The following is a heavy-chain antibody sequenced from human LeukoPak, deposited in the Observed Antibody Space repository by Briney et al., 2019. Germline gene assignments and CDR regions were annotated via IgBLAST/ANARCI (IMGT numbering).Heavy chain of an antibody. J-gene: IGHJ4*02. V-gene: IGHV3-33*01. CDR1: GFTFSSYG. CDR3: ARDHSSGWFYFDY. Sequence: GGSLRLSCAASGFTFSSYGMQWVRQAPGKGLEWVAVIWSDGNRKYHADSVKGRFTISRDNSKNTLYLQMNSLRAEDTAVYYCARDHSSGWFYFDYWGQGTLVTVSS. CDR2: IWSDGNRK. D-gene: IGHD6-19*01.